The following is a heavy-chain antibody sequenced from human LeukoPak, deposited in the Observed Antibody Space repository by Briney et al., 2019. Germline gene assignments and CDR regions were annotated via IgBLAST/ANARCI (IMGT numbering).Heavy chain of an antibody. J-gene: IGHJ4*02. CDR2: IYYSGST. Sequence: EWIGYIYYSGSTNYTPSLKSRVTISVDTSKNQFSLKLSSVTAADTAVYYCARAVADYYFDYWGQGTLVTVSS. V-gene: IGHV4-59*01. CDR3: ARAVADYYFDY. D-gene: IGHD6-19*01.